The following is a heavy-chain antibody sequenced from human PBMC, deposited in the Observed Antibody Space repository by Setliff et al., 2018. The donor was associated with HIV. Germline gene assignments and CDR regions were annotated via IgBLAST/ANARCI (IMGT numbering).Heavy chain of an antibody. Sequence: PSETLSLTCTVSGGSISNYYWSWIRQPPGKGLEWIGYFSYTGTTKYNPSLKSRVTISVDTSKNQFSVRLSSVSAADTAVYFCARHVARFDYDTGGYYVSHFDYWGQGTQVTVSS. D-gene: IGHD3-22*01. CDR1: GGSISNYY. J-gene: IGHJ4*02. V-gene: IGHV4-59*01. CDR2: FSYTGTT. CDR3: ARHVARFDYDTGGYYVSHFDY.